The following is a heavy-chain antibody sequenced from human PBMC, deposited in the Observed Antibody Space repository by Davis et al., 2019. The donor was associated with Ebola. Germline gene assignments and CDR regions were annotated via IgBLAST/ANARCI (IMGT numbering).Heavy chain of an antibody. CDR2: ISGSGGST. Sequence: PGGSLRLSCAASGFTFSSYAMSWVRQAPGKGLEWVSAISGSGGSTYYADSVKGRFTISRDNSKNTLYLQMNSLRAEDTAVYYCARVLGGYCSGGSCYPGNWFDPWGQGTLVTVSS. V-gene: IGHV3-23*01. J-gene: IGHJ5*02. CDR1: GFTFSSYA. CDR3: ARVLGGYCSGGSCYPGNWFDP. D-gene: IGHD2-15*01.